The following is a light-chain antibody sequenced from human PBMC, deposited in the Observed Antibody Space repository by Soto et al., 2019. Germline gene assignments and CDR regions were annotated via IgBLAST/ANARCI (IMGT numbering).Light chain of an antibody. CDR2: GAS. CDR3: QQYENLPVT. CDR1: QSVSSSY. V-gene: IGKV3-20*01. Sequence: EIVLTQSPGTLSLSPGERATLSCRASQSVSSSYLAWYQQKPGQAPRLLIYGASSRATGIPDRFSGSGSGTDFTLTISRLEPEDFAVYYCQQYENLPVTFGGGTKVEIK. J-gene: IGKJ4*01.